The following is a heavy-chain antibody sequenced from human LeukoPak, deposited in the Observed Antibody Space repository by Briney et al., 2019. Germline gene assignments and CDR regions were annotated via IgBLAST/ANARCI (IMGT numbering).Heavy chain of an antibody. CDR1: GGTFSSYA. D-gene: IGHD3-22*01. CDR2: IIPIFGTA. V-gene: IGHV1-69*13. J-gene: IGHJ4*02. Sequence: SVKVSCKASGGTFSSYAISWVRQAPGQGLEWRGGIIPIFGTANYAQKFQGRVTITADESTSTAYMELSSLRSEDTAVYYCARVVYYDSSGYFPFGYWGQGTLVTVSS. CDR3: ARVVYYDSSGYFPFGY.